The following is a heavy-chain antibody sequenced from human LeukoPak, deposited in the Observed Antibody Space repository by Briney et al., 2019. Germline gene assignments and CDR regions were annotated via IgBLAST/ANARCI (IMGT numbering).Heavy chain of an antibody. CDR3: VKDPKDGYAHFDC. CDR1: GFTVSSNH. D-gene: IGHD5-24*01. Sequence: GGSLRLSCAASGFTVSSNHMNWVRQTPGKGLEWVSIIHSDGRTSYADSVKGRFTISRDSSKNTLYLQMDSLRPEDTAVYYCVKDPKDGYAHFDCWGQGTLATVSS. CDR2: IHSDGRT. J-gene: IGHJ4*02. V-gene: IGHV3-66*02.